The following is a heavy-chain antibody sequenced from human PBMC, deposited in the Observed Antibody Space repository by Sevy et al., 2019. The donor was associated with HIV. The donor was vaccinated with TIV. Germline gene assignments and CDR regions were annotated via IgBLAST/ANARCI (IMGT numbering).Heavy chain of an antibody. J-gene: IGHJ5*02. V-gene: IGHV2-5*01. CDR2: IYWNGEE. CDR3: AHRQGYCDGGNCYGNWFDP. Sequence: SGPTLVNPTQTLTLTCICSGSSLSTSGVGVGWIRQAPGKALEWLALIYWNGEERYSPSLKSRLTITKDTSKNQVVLTMTNMGPMETDTYFWAHRQGYCDGGNCYGNWFDPWGQGTPVTVSS. CDR1: GSSLSTSGVG. D-gene: IGHD2-15*01.